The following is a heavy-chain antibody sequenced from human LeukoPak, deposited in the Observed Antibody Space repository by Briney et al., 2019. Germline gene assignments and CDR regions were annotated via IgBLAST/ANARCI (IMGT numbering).Heavy chain of an antibody. CDR2: INHSGST. Sequence: TSETLSLTCAVYGGSFSGYDWSWIRQPPGKGLEWIGEINHSGSTNYNPSLKSRVTISVDTSKNQFSLKLSSVTAADTAVYYCARLSSLAPYNWFDPWGQGTLVTVSS. CDR1: GGSFSGYD. D-gene: IGHD2/OR15-2a*01. CDR3: ARLSSLAPYNWFDP. J-gene: IGHJ5*02. V-gene: IGHV4-34*01.